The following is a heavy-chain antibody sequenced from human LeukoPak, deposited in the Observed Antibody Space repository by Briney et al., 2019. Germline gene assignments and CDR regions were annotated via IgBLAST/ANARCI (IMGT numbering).Heavy chain of an antibody. J-gene: IGHJ2*01. Sequence: GGSLRLPCAASGFTFSGYGMNWVRQAPGKGLEWASSISSGGSYMYYADSLKGRFTISRDNAKNSLYLQMNSLRAEDTAVYYCARVGAKGGWYFDLWGRGTLVTVSS. CDR3: ARVGAKGGWYFDL. CDR1: GFTFSGYG. V-gene: IGHV3-21*01. CDR2: ISSGGSYM. D-gene: IGHD3-10*01.